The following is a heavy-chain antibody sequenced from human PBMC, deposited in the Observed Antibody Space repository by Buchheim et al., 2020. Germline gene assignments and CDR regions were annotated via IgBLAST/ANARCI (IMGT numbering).Heavy chain of an antibody. CDR3: AKGPVTFYFDY. Sequence: EVQLLESGGGLVQPGGSLRLSCAASGFTFTTYAMSWVRQAPGKGLEWVSIVSGSDTSPYYADSVKGRFTISRDNSKNTVYLQMNSLRAEDTAVYYCAKGPVTFYFDYWGQGTL. V-gene: IGHV3-23*01. CDR1: GFTFTTYA. CDR2: VSGSDTSP. J-gene: IGHJ4*02. D-gene: IGHD3-16*01.